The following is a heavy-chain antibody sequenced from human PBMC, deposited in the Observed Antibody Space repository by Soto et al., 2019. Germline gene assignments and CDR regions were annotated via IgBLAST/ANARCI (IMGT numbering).Heavy chain of an antibody. J-gene: IGHJ5*02. V-gene: IGHV4-30-4*01. CDR2: IYYSGST. Sequence: SETLSLTCTVSGGSISSGDYYWSWIRQPPGKGLEWIGYIYYSGSTYYNPSLKSRVTILVDTSKNQFSLKVSSVTAADTAVYYCARGIKDGYNLSWFDPWGQGTLVTVSS. D-gene: IGHD5-12*01. CDR3: ARGIKDGYNLSWFDP. CDR1: GGSISSGDYY.